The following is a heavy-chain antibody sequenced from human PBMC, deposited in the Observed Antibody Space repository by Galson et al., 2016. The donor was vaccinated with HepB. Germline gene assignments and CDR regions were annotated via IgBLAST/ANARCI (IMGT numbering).Heavy chain of an antibody. D-gene: IGHD6-19*01. J-gene: IGHJ4*02. V-gene: IGHV3-7*01. CDR3: ARDRRGSGWYIDY. CDR1: GFTFSMYS. CDR2: IKQGGSEK. Sequence: SLRLSCAASGFTFSMYSMSWVRQAPGKGLEWVANIKQGGSEKYYVESVRGRFTISRDNAKNSLFLQMNSLRAEDTAVYYCARDRRGSGWYIDYWGQGALVTVSS.